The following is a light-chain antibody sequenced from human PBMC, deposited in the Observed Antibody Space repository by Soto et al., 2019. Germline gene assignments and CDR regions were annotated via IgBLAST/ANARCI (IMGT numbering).Light chain of an antibody. CDR3: QQCYSTPRT. J-gene: IGKJ1*01. Sequence: DIVMTQSPDSLAVSLGERATINCKSSQSVLYSSNNKNYLTWYQQKPGQPPKVLIYWASTRESGVPDRFSGSGSGRDFTLTISSLQAEEGAVYYCQQCYSTPRTCGQGTKVEIK. V-gene: IGKV4-1*01. CDR2: WAS. CDR1: QSVLYSSNNKNY.